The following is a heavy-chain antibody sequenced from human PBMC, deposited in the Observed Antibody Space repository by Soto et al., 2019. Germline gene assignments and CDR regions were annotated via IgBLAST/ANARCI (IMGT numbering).Heavy chain of an antibody. J-gene: IGHJ4*02. Sequence: SVKVPCEAVGYTFSDSSIMWVRHAPGQGLEYMGWFSPNSGGAAYAQKFRGRVTMPRDTSVNLAYLHRSSIKSDAAAVYCCARRRLWVSWNLDYWRQGSL. CDR2: FSPNSGGA. D-gene: IGHD1-1*01. CDR1: GYTFSDSS. CDR3: ARRRLWVSWNLDY. V-gene: IGHV1-2*02.